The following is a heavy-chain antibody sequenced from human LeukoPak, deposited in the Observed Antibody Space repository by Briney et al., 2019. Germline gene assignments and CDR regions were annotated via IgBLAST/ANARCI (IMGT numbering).Heavy chain of an antibody. J-gene: IGHJ3*01. D-gene: IGHD1-14*01. V-gene: IGHV4-34*01. CDR2: INARGDT. CDR3: ARRNTEVPDTLPLNAFDV. Sequence: SETLSLTCAVYGWSFNDYYWNWVRQAPGKGLEWIGEINARGDTNYNPSLKSRVTISVDSSKNQFSLTLTSMIAADTAIYYCARRNTEVPDTLPLNAFDVWGQGATVIVSS. CDR1: GWSFNDYY.